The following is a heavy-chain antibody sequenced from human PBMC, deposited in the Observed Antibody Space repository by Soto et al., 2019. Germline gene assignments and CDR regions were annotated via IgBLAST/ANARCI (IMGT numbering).Heavy chain of an antibody. Sequence: QVQLVESGGGVVQPGRSLRLSCAASGFTFSSYGMHWVRQAPGKGLEWVAVIWYDGSNKYYADSVKGRFTISRDNSKNTLYPQMNSLRAEDTAVYYCARDLRIGAGSYFDYWGQGTLVTVSS. D-gene: IGHD6-25*01. CDR3: ARDLRIGAGSYFDY. V-gene: IGHV3-33*01. CDR2: IWYDGSNK. J-gene: IGHJ4*02. CDR1: GFTFSSYG.